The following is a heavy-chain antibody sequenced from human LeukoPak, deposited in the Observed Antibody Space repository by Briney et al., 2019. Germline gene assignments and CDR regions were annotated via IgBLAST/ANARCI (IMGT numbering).Heavy chain of an antibody. D-gene: IGHD1-7*01. V-gene: IGHV4-34*01. CDR3: ARDRLELGMDV. Sequence: SETLSLTCAVYGGSFSGYYWSWIRQPPGKGLEWIGEINHSGSTNYNPSLKSRVTISVDTSKNQFSLKLSSVTAADTAVYYCARDRLELGMDVWGQGTTVTVSS. CDR2: INHSGST. CDR1: GGSFSGYY. J-gene: IGHJ6*02.